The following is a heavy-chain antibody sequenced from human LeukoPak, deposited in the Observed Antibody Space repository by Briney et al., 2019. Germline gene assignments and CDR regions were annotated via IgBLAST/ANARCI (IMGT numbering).Heavy chain of an antibody. CDR1: GGSFSRYA. J-gene: IGHJ4*02. CDR2: IIPIFGTA. CDR3: ARAYSGYSFFDY. D-gene: IGHD5-12*01. Sequence: SVKVSCKASGGSFSRYAISWVRQAPGQGLEWMGGIIPIFGTANYAQKFEGRVTITADESTSTAYMGVSSLRSEDTAVYYCARAYSGYSFFDYWGQGILVTVSS. V-gene: IGHV1-69*13.